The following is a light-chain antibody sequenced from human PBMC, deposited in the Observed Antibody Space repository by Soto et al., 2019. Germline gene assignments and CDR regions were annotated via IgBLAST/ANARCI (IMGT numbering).Light chain of an antibody. CDR2: DVS. CDR3: SSYTSSSTPYV. J-gene: IGLJ1*01. CDR1: SSDVGGYNY. Sequence: QSALTQPASVSGSPGQSITISCTGTSSDVGGYNYVSWYQQHPGRAPKLMIYDVSNRPSGVSNRFSGYKSGNTASLTISGLQDEDEADYYCSSYTSSSTPYVFGTGTKLTVL. V-gene: IGLV2-14*01.